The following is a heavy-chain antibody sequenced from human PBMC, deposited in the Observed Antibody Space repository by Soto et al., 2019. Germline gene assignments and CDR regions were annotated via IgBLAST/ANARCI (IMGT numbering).Heavy chain of an antibody. CDR2: IYYSGST. J-gene: IGHJ4*02. V-gene: IGHV4-39*01. CDR1: GGSISSSSYF. CDR3: ATYCTNGVCYPWYFDY. Sequence: SETLSLTCTVSGGSISSSSYFWGWIRQPPGKGLEWIGSIYYSGSTYYNPSLKSRVTISVDTSKNQFSLKLSSVTAADTAVYYCATYCTNGVCYPWYFDYWGQGTLVTVSS. D-gene: IGHD2-8*01.